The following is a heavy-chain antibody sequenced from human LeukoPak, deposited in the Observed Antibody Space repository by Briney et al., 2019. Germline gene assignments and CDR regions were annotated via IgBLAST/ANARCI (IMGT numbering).Heavy chain of an antibody. D-gene: IGHD3-22*01. J-gene: IGHJ4*02. CDR2: IYYSGRT. CDR3: ARTLPITMVVVVNPGEYYFDN. CDR1: GGSISSSRYY. Sequence: PSETLSLTCTFSGGSISSSRYYWGWIRQPPGKGLEWIGTIYYSGRTYYNPSLKCRITISVDTSKNQFSLKLSSVTAADTAVYYCARTLPITMVVVVNPGEYYFDNWGQGTLVTVSS. V-gene: IGHV4-39*01.